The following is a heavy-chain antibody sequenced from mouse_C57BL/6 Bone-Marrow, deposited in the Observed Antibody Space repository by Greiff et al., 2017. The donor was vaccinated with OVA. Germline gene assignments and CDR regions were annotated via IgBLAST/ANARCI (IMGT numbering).Heavy chain of an antibody. Sequence: DVKLVESGPGLVKPSQSLSLTCSVTGYSITSGYYWNWIRQFPGNKLEWMGYIRYDGSNNYNPSLKNRISITPDTSKNQFFLKLNAVTTEDTATYYGARDQEWEGDYYCAMDYWGQGTSVTVSS. J-gene: IGHJ4*01. V-gene: IGHV3-6*01. CDR1: GYSITSGYY. CDR3: ARDQEWEGDYYCAMDY. D-gene: IGHD3-3*01. CDR2: IRYDGSN.